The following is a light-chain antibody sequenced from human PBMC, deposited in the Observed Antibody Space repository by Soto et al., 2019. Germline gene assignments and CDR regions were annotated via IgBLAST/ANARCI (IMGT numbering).Light chain of an antibody. CDR2: GNS. V-gene: IGLV1-40*01. CDR1: SSNIGAGYD. J-gene: IGLJ3*02. CDR3: QSYDSSLSGWV. Sequence: QSVLTQPPSVSGAPGQRVTISCTGSSSNIGAGYDVHWYQHLPGTAPKLLIYGNSNRPSGVPDRVSGSKSGTSAPLAITGLQAEDEADYYCQSYDSSLSGWVFGGGTKLTVL.